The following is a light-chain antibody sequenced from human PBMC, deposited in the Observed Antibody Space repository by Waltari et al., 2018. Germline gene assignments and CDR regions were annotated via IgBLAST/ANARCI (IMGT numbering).Light chain of an antibody. V-gene: IGLV2-11*01. CDR2: DVF. CDR3: CSYAGPA. Sequence: QSALTQPRSVSGSPGQSVTISCPGTGNDVGSYDYVSWYQQQSGRAPKLIIYDVFNRPSGVPDRFSGSRSGGTAYLTISGLQAEDEADYYCCSYAGPAFGEGTKLTV. J-gene: IGLJ2*01. CDR1: GNDVGSYDY.